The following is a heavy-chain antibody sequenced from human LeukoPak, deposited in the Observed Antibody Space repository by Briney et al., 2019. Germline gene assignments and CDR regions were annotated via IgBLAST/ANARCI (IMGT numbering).Heavy chain of an antibody. CDR1: GFSVGSNY. Sequence: GGPLRLSCAASGFSVGSNYMTWVRQAPGKGLEVVSLISGDGDSTYYADSVKGRFTISRDNSKNSLYLQMNSLRTEDTALYYCAKAKALWFGEYTDYWGQGTLVTVSS. D-gene: IGHD3-10*01. J-gene: IGHJ4*02. CDR3: AKAKALWFGEYTDY. V-gene: IGHV3-43*02. CDR2: ISGDGDST.